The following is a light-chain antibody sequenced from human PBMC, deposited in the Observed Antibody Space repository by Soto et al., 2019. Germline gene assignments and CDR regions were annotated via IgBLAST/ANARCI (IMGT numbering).Light chain of an antibody. CDR1: QDISHY. CDR3: QQYDSLPLT. CDR2: DAS. J-gene: IGKJ4*01. V-gene: IGKV1-33*01. Sequence: DIQMTQSPSSLSASAGDRVTITCRASQDISHYLNWYQQKPGKTPKVLIYDASTLEVGVPSRFSGSGSGTDFTFTISSLQPEDIGTYYCQQYDSLPLTFGAGTKVEIK.